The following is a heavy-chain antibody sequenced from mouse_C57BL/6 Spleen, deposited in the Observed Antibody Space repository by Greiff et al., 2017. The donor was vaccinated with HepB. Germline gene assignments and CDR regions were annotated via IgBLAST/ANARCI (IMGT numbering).Heavy chain of an antibody. CDR2: ISSGSSTS. J-gene: IGHJ1*03. Sequence: VQLVESGGGLVKPGGSLKLSCAASGFTFSDYGMHWVRQAPEKGLEWVAYISSGSSTSYYADTVKGRFTISRDNAKNTLFLQMTSLRSEDTAMYYCARPYGYFWYFDVWGTGTTVTVSS. V-gene: IGHV5-17*01. CDR3: ARPYGYFWYFDV. D-gene: IGHD2-2*01. CDR1: GFTFSDYG.